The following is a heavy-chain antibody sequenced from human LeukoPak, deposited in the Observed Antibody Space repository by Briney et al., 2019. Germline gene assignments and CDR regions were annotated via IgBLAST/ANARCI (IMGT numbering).Heavy chain of an antibody. CDR2: MNQDGSRK. CDR1: GFTFSSSW. CDR3: TRDSQGSGTYSTDH. D-gene: IGHD3-10*01. J-gene: IGHJ4*02. Sequence: GGSLRLSCVASGFTFSSSWMSWVRQGPGKGPEWVANMNQDGSRKFYVDSVEGRFTISRDNGKNSLFLEMNGLRDEDTAVYYCTRDSQGSGTYSTDHWGQGTLVTVSS. V-gene: IGHV3-7*01.